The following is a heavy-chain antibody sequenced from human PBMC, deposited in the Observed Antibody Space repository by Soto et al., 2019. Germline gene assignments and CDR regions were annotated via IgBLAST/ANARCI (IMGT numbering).Heavy chain of an antibody. D-gene: IGHD2-2*01. CDR1: GYTFTDYY. J-gene: IGHJ4*02. Sequence: GASVKVSCKASGYTFTDYYMHWVRQAPGQGLEWMGWINPNSGGTNYAQKFQGRVTMTRDTSISTAYMDLSSLRSDDTAVYYCARRHSYQMTFDCWGQGTLVTVSS. CDR3: ARRHSYQMTFDC. CDR2: INPNSGGT. V-gene: IGHV1-2*02.